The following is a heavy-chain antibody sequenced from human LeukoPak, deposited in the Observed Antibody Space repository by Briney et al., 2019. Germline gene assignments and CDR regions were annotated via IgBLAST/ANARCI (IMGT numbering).Heavy chain of an antibody. Sequence: SETLSLTCTVSGGSISSYYWSWIRQPPGKGLEWIGYIYYSGSTNYNPSLKSQVTISVDTSKNQFSLKLSSVTAADTAVYYCARGYGSGSDFDYWGQGTLVTVSS. CDR2: IYYSGST. D-gene: IGHD3-10*01. CDR1: GGSISSYY. J-gene: IGHJ4*02. V-gene: IGHV4-59*01. CDR3: ARGYGSGSDFDY.